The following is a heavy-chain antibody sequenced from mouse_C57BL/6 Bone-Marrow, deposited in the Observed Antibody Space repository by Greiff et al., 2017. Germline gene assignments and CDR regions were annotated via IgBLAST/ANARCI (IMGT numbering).Heavy chain of an antibody. Sequence: QVQLQQPGAELVKPGASVKLSCKASGYTFTSYWMHWVKQRPGQGLEWIGMIHPNSGSTNYNEKFKSKATLTVDKSSSTAYRQLSSLTSEDSAVYDCARWENYDDYDGDYWGQGTTLTVSS. V-gene: IGHV1-64*01. D-gene: IGHD2-4*01. J-gene: IGHJ2*01. CDR1: GYTFTSYW. CDR3: ARWENYDDYDGDY. CDR2: IHPNSGST.